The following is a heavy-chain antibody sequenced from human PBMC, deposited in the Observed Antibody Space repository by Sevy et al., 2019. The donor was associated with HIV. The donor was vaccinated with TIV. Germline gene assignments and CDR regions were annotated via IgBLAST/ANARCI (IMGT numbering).Heavy chain of an antibody. CDR1: GDSITSGSYY. D-gene: IGHD2-15*01. Sequence: SETLSLTCTVSGDSITSGSYYWSWIRQPAGKGQEWIGRIYTSGSTKYNPSLKSRVTMSVDTSKNQFSLNLRSVTAADTAVYYCAREGSWRGMDVWGQRTTVTVSS. CDR3: AREGSWRGMDV. V-gene: IGHV4-61*02. CDR2: IYTSGST. J-gene: IGHJ6*02.